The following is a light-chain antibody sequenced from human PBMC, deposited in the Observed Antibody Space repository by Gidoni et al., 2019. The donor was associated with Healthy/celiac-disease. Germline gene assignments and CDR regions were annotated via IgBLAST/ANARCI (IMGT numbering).Light chain of an antibody. V-gene: IGLV3-21*02. Sequence: SYVLTQPPSVSVAPGQTARITCGGNNIGSKSGHWYQKKPGQAPVLVVYDDSDRPSGIPERFSGSNSGNTATLTISRVEAGDEADYYCQVWDSSNDHHVVFGGGTKLTVL. CDR3: QVWDSSNDHHVV. CDR2: DDS. CDR1: NIGSKS. J-gene: IGLJ2*01.